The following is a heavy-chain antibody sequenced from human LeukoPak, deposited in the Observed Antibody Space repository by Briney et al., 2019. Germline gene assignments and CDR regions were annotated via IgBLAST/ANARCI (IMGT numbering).Heavy chain of an antibody. Sequence: GGSLRLSCVASGFTFSSYWMRWVRQAPGKGLEWVANIKEDGSEKYYVDSVKGRFTISRDNAKKSVYLQMNSLRVEDTAVYYCARERYYSESSSYCVFWGQGTQVIVSS. V-gene: IGHV3-7*04. CDR1: GFTFSSYW. CDR2: IKEDGSEK. D-gene: IGHD3-22*01. J-gene: IGHJ4*02. CDR3: ARERYYSESSSYCVF.